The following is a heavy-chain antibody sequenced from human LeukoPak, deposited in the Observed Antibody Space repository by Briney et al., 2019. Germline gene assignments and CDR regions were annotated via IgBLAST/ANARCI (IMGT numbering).Heavy chain of an antibody. CDR3: ARGFGLYGMDV. CDR2: INHSGST. J-gene: IGHJ6*02. Sequence: SETLSLTCTVSGGSISTYYWTWIRQPPGKGLEWIGEINHSGSTNYNPSLKSRVIISVNTPKNQLSLKLTSVTAADTAVYYCARGFGLYGMDVWGQGTTVTVSS. D-gene: IGHD3-10*01. CDR1: GGSISTYY. V-gene: IGHV4-34*01.